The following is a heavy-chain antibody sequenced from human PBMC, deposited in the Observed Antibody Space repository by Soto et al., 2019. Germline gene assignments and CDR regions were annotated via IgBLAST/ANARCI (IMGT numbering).Heavy chain of an antibody. Sequence: SETLSLTCTVSGGSISSYYWSWIRQPPGKGLEWIGYIYYSGSTNYNPSLKSRVTISVDTSKNQFSLKLSSVTAADTAVYYCARGRWPTPSDYWGQGTLVTVSS. CDR2: IYYSGST. D-gene: IGHD1-1*01. V-gene: IGHV4-59*01. CDR3: ARGRWPTPSDY. J-gene: IGHJ4*02. CDR1: GGSISSYY.